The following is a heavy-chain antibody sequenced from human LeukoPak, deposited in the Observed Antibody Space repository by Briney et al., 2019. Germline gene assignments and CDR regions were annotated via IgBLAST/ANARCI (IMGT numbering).Heavy chain of an antibody. CDR1: GFTLRTYW. CDR2: INSDGSST. D-gene: IGHD3-22*01. V-gene: IGHV3-74*01. J-gene: IGHJ2*01. Sequence: GGSLRLSCAASGFTLRTYWMHWVRQAPGKGLVWVSRINSDGSSTSYADSVKGRFTISRDNAKNTLYLEMNNLRAEDTAVYYCARETTYYYDSSGYFRATYWYFDLWGRGTLVTVSS. CDR3: ARETTYYYDSSGYFRATYWYFDL.